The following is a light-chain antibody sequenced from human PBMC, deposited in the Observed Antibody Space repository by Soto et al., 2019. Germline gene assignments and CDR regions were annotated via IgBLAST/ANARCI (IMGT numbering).Light chain of an antibody. Sequence: EIVLTQPPGTLSLSPGERATLSCRASQSVSNNYLAWYQQKPGQAPRLLIYGASNRATGIPARFSGSGSGTEFTLTISSLQSEDFAVYYCQKYNNWPITFGQGTRLEI. CDR2: GAS. J-gene: IGKJ5*01. V-gene: IGKV3-15*01. CDR1: QSVSNN. CDR3: QKYNNWPIT.